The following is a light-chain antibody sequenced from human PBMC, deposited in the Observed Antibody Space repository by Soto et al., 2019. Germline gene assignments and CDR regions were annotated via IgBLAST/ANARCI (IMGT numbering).Light chain of an antibody. CDR1: QSVSSY. V-gene: IGKV3-11*01. CDR2: DAS. Sequence: EIVLTQSPATLSLSQGETATLSCRASQSVSSYLAWYQQKPGQAPRLLIYDASNRATGIPARFSGSGSGTDFTFTISSLQPEDIATYYCQQYDNLPWTFGQGTKVDIK. CDR3: QQYDNLPWT. J-gene: IGKJ1*01.